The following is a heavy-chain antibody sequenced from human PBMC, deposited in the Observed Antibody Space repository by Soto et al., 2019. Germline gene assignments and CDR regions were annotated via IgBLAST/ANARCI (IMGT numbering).Heavy chain of an antibody. CDR3: ARGPYSISCPGRVVYYGMDV. V-gene: IGHV3-53*01. J-gene: IGHJ6*04. Sequence: EVQLVESGGGLIQPGGSLRLSCAASGFTVSSNYMSWVRQAPGKGLEWVSVIYSGGSTYYADSVKGRFTISRDNSKNTLYLQMNSLRAEDTAVYYCARGPYSISCPGRVVYYGMDVWGKGTTVTVSS. CDR1: GFTVSSNY. D-gene: IGHD6-13*01. CDR2: IYSGGST.